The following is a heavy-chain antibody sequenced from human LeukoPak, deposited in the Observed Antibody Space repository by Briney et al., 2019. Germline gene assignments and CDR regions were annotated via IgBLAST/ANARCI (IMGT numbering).Heavy chain of an antibody. CDR2: ISYDGSNK. CDR1: GFTFSSYA. CDR3: ANEKSGSYRTPGGFDY. D-gene: IGHD1-26*01. Sequence: GGSLRLSCAASGFTFSSYAMHWVRQAPGKGLEWVAVISYDGSNKYYADSVKGRFTISRDNSKNTLYLQMNSLRAEDTAVYYCANEKSGSYRTPGGFDYWGQGTLVTVSS. V-gene: IGHV3-30-3*02. J-gene: IGHJ4*02.